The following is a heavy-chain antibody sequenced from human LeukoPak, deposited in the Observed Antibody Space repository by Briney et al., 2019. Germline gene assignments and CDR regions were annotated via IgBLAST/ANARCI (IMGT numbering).Heavy chain of an antibody. CDR1: GGSINSYY. CDR3: ARRLRIEGATRRGDGFDI. Sequence: SETLSLTCTVSGGSINSYYWSWIRQPPGKGLEWIGYIYNSGSTNYNPSLKSRVTISADTSKKQFSLKVSSVTAADTAVYFCARRLRIEGATRRGDGFDIWGRGTMVTVSS. D-gene: IGHD1-26*01. V-gene: IGHV4-59*08. CDR2: IYNSGST. J-gene: IGHJ3*02.